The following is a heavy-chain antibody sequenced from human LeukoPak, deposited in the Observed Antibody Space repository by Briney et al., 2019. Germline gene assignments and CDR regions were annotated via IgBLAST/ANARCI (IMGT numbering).Heavy chain of an antibody. CDR2: IYHSGST. Sequence: PSETLSLTCAVYGGSFSGYYWSWIRQPPGKGLEWIGYIYHSGSTYYNPSLKSRVTISVDRSKNQSSLKLSSVTAADTAVYYCARGDYSRFDYWGQGTLVTVSS. CDR1: GGSFSGYY. D-gene: IGHD2-21*01. V-gene: IGHV4-34*01. J-gene: IGHJ4*02. CDR3: ARGDYSRFDY.